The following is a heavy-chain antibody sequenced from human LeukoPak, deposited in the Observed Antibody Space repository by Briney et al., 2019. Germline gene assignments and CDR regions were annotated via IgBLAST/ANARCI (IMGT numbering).Heavy chain of an antibody. CDR3: ARARGYYYDSSGPDAFDI. Sequence: SETLSLTCAVYGGSFSGYYWSWIRQPPGKGLEWIGEINHSGSTNYNPSLKSRVTISVDTSKKQFSLKLSSVTAADTAVYYCARARGYYYDSSGPDAFDIWGQGTMVTVSS. D-gene: IGHD3-22*01. V-gene: IGHV4-34*01. CDR2: INHSGST. CDR1: GGSFSGYY. J-gene: IGHJ3*02.